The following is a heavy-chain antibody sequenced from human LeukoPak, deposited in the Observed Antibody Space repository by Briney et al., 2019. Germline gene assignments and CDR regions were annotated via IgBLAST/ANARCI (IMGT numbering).Heavy chain of an antibody. V-gene: IGHV4-39*01. J-gene: IGHJ5*02. CDR1: GGSISSSSYY. D-gene: IGHD5-18*01. Sequence: SETLSLTCTVSGGSISSSSYYWGWIRQPPGKGLEWIGSIYYSGSTYYNPSLKSRVTISVDASKNQFSLKLSSVTAADTAVYYCARAGRYSRWDSAVFDPWGQGTLVTVSS. CDR3: ARAGRYSRWDSAVFDP. CDR2: IYYSGST.